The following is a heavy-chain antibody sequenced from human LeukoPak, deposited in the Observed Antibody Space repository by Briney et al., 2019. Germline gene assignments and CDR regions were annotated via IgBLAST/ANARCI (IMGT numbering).Heavy chain of an antibody. J-gene: IGHJ6*02. Sequence: ASVKVSCKASGYTSTNYDINWVRQATGQGLEWMGWMNPNSGNTGYAQKFQGRVTMTRNTSISTAYMELSSLRSEDTAVYYCARGGRGRYYYGMDVWGQGTTVTVSS. CDR3: ARGGRGRYYYGMDV. V-gene: IGHV1-8*01. CDR1: GYTSTNYD. CDR2: MNPNSGNT.